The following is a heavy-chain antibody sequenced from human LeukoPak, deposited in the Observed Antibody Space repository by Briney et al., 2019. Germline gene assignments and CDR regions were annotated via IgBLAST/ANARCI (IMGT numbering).Heavy chain of an antibody. D-gene: IGHD5-18*01. V-gene: IGHV4-39*07. CDR2: IYYSGST. Sequence: SETLSLTCTVSGGSIGSSLYYWGWIRQPPGKGLEWIGNIYYSGSTYYNPSLKSRVTISIDTSKNQFSLKLSSVTAADTAVYYCARPPEGYSYGFYFGHWGQGAPVIVSS. CDR1: GGSIGSSLYY. J-gene: IGHJ4*02. CDR3: ARPPEGYSYGFYFGH.